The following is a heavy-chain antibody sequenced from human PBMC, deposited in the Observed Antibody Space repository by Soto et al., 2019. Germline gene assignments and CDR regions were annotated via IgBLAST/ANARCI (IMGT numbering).Heavy chain of an antibody. D-gene: IGHD2-15*01. CDR3: AYSAILTESEYFQH. CDR2: TYYRSKWYN. Sequence: SQTLSLPCAISGDSVSSNSAAWNWIRQSPSRGLEWLGRTYYRSKWYNDYAVSVKSRITINPDTSKNQFSLQLNSVTPEDTAVYYCAYSAILTESEYFQHWGQGTLVTVSS. V-gene: IGHV6-1*01. J-gene: IGHJ1*01. CDR1: GDSVSSNSAA.